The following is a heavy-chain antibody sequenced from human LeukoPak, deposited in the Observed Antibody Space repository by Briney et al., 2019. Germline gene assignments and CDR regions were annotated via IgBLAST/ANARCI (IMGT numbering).Heavy chain of an antibody. CDR2: IYYSGST. Sequence: PSETLSLTCTVPSGSISTSNYFWGWIRQPPGKGLEWIGSIYYSGSTSYSPSLKSRVTISIDTSKNQFSLKLSSVTAADTAVYYCARGLTGSRRYFDSWGQGTLVTVSS. CDR3: ARGLTGSRRYFDS. D-gene: IGHD3-10*01. V-gene: IGHV4-39*07. J-gene: IGHJ4*02. CDR1: SGSISTSNYF.